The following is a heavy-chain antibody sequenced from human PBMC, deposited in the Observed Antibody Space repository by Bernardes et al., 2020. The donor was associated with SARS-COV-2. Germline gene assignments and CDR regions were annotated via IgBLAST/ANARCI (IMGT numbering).Heavy chain of an antibody. V-gene: IGHV3-21*01. CDR1: DFTFSSYA. CDR2: ITSSSSYK. Sequence: GSMRLSLAASDFTFSSYAMSWVRPAPGKGLEWVSSITSSSSYKYYADSVKGRFTISRDNAKNSLYLQMNSLRAEDTAVYFCARESDWNYVFDYWGQGTLVTVSS. CDR3: ARESDWNYVFDY. J-gene: IGHJ4*02. D-gene: IGHD1-7*01.